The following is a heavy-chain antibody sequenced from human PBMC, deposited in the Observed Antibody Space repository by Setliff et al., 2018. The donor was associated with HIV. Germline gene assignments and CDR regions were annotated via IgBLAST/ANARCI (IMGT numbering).Heavy chain of an antibody. D-gene: IGHD5-12*01. J-gene: IGHJ4*02. V-gene: IGHV4-4*07. CDR3: ARDNHGFPVD. CDR1: GGAIINYD. Sequence: SETLSLTCNVSGGAIINYDWTWVRQPAGKGLEWIGRIFSSGVTNYNTSLESRVTMSLDTSRNHLSLRLRSVTAADTAVYYCARDNHGFPVDWGRGTLVTVSS. CDR2: IFSSGVT.